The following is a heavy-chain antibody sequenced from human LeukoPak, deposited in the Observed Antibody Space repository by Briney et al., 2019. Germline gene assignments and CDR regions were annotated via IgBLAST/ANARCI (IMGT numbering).Heavy chain of an antibody. J-gene: IGHJ4*02. Sequence: SVKVSCKASGYTFTSYGISWVRQAPGQGLEWMGRIIPILGIANYAQKFQGRVTITADKSTSTAYMELSSLRSEDTAVYYCARLDSTLPYWGQGTLVTVSS. CDR1: GYTFTSYG. V-gene: IGHV1-69*04. D-gene: IGHD4-11*01. CDR3: ARLDSTLPY. CDR2: IIPILGIA.